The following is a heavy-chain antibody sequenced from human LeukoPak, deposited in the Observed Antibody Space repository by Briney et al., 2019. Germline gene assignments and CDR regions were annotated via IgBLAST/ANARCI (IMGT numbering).Heavy chain of an antibody. Sequence: GESLKISCKGSGYNFVSYWIGWVRQMPGKGLEWMGIIYPGDSDTRYRPSFQGQVTISADKSISTAYLQWSSLKASDTAMYYCARTGYTSRWAIDYWGQGTLVTVSS. V-gene: IGHV5-51*01. CDR2: IYPGDSDT. D-gene: IGHD6-13*01. CDR3: ARTGYTSRWAIDY. CDR1: GYNFVSYW. J-gene: IGHJ4*02.